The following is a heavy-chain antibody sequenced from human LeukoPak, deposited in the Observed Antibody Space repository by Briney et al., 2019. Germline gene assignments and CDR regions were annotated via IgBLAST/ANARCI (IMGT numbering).Heavy chain of an antibody. CDR1: GGTFSSYA. CDR3: ARDQTAPGSYPRDNWFDP. J-gene: IGHJ5*02. D-gene: IGHD2-15*01. V-gene: IGHV1-69*01. CDR2: IIPIFGTA. Sequence: SVNVSCKASGGTFSSYAISWVRQAPGQGLEWMGGIIPIFGTANYAQKFQGRVTITADESTSTAYMELSSLRSEDTAVYYCARDQTAPGSYPRDNWFDPWGQGTLVTVSS.